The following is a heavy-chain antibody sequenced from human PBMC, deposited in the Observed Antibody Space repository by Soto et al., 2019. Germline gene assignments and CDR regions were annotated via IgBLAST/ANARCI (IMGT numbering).Heavy chain of an antibody. Sequence: HVQLVESGGGVVQPGRSLRLSCAASGFTFSSYAMHWVRQAPGKGLEWVAVISYDGSNKYYADSVKGRFTISRDNSKNTLYLQMNSLRAEDTAVYYCARVNVRWLRGPFDYWGQGTLVTVSS. CDR2: ISYDGSNK. V-gene: IGHV3-30-3*01. CDR1: GFTFSSYA. J-gene: IGHJ4*02. CDR3: ARVNVRWLRGPFDY. D-gene: IGHD5-12*01.